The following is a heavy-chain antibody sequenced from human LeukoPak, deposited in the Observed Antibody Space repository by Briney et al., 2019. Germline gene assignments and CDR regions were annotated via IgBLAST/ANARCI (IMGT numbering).Heavy chain of an antibody. D-gene: IGHD3-10*01. V-gene: IGHV3-53*01. Sequence: PGGSLRLSCAASGLTVRNNYMSWVRQAPGKGLEWVSVIYSDGSTYYEDSVKGRFTISRDTSKNTLSLQMNSLRAEDTAVYYCAREKGRGVISPYYDYWGQGTLVTVSS. J-gene: IGHJ4*02. CDR3: AREKGRGVISPYYDY. CDR1: GLTVRNNY. CDR2: IYSDGST.